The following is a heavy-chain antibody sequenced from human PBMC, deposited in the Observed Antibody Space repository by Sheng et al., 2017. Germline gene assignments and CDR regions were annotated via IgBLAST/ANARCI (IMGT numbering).Heavy chain of an antibody. V-gene: IGHV3-33*01. CDR1: GFTFSSYG. D-gene: IGHD6-19*01. J-gene: IGHJ4*02. CDR3: AGSSGWDYYFDY. Sequence: QVQLVESGGGVVQPGRSLRLSCAASGFTFSSYGMHWVRQAPGKGLEWVAVIWYDGSNKYYADSVKGRFTISRDNSKNTLYLQMNSLRAEDTAVYYCAGSSGWDYYFDYWGQGTLVTV. CDR2: IWYDGSNK.